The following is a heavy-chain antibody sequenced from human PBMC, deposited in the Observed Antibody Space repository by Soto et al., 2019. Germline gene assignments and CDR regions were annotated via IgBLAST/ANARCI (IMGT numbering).Heavy chain of an antibody. V-gene: IGHV1-18*01. CDR3: ARHNSQWPNWFDP. J-gene: IGHJ5*02. Sequence: QVLLVQSGAEVKKPGASVKVSCKASGYTFTSYGISWVRQAPGEGLEWVGWISGYDGNTDYAHKFRGRVTMTTDTSTNTAYMALRSLSSDDAAVYWCARHNSQWPNWFDPWGQGSTVSVSS. D-gene: IGHD1-1*01. CDR2: ISGYDGNT. CDR1: GYTFTSYG.